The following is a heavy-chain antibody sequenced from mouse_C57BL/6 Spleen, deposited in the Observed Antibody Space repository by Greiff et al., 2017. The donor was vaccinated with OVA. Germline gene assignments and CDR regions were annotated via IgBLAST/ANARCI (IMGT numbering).Heavy chain of an antibody. Sequence: VKLMESGAELVRPGASVTLSCKASGYTFTDYEMHWVKQTPVHGLEWIGAIDPETGGTAYNQKFKGKAILTADKSSSTAYMELRSLTSEDSAVYYCTPIRGWGQGTLVTVSA. CDR3: TPIRG. D-gene: IGHD1-1*01. J-gene: IGHJ3*01. CDR2: IDPETGGT. V-gene: IGHV1-15*01. CDR1: GYTFTDYE.